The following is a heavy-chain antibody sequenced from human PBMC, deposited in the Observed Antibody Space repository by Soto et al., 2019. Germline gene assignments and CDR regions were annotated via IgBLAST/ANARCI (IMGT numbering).Heavy chain of an antibody. CDR3: ATPFYCSGGSGYSGAFDI. Sequence: ASVKVSCKASGYTFTSYGISWVRQAPGQGLEWMGWISAYNGNTNYAQKLQGRVTMTTDTSTSTAYMELSSLRSDDTAVYYCATPFYCSGGSGYSGAFDIWGQGTMVTVSS. J-gene: IGHJ3*02. CDR2: ISAYNGNT. D-gene: IGHD2-15*01. V-gene: IGHV1-18*01. CDR1: GYTFTSYG.